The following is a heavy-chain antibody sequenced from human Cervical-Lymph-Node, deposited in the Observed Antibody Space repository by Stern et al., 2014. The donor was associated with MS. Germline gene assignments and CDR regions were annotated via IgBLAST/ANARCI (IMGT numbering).Heavy chain of an antibody. J-gene: IGHJ1*01. Sequence: VQLVESGGGLVKPGGSMRLSCAASGFTFSDLYMTWIRQSPGKGLEWISYISGKGSSVFYADSVRGRFTVSRDNPTKSLFLQMNDLRAEDTAVYYCASSSILTNWGQGTQVTVSS. V-gene: IGHV3-11*01. CDR3: ASSSILTN. CDR1: GFTFSDLY. D-gene: IGHD2-21*01. CDR2: ISGKGSSV.